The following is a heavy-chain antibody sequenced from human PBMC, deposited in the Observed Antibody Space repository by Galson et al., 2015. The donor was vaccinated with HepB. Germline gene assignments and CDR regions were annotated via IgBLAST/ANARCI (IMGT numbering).Heavy chain of an antibody. Sequence: SVKASCKASGYTFTSYYMHWVRQAPGQGLEWMGIINPSGGSTSYAQKFQGRVTMTRDTSTSTVYMELSSLRSEDTAVYYCARDDDEFYDSSFGAYYYYGMDVWGQGTTVTVSS. J-gene: IGHJ6*02. CDR1: GYTFTSYY. D-gene: IGHD3-22*01. V-gene: IGHV1-46*03. CDR3: ARDDDEFYDSSFGAYYYYGMDV. CDR2: INPSGGST.